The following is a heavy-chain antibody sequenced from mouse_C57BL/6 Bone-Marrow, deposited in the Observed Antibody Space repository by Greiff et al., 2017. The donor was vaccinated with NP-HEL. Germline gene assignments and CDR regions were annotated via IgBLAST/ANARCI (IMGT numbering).Heavy chain of an antibody. CDR2: IYPGDGDT. V-gene: IGHV1-82*01. CDR3: ASLITTVVPSYWYFDG. J-gene: IGHJ1*03. Sequence: QVQLKQSGPELVKPGASVKISCKASGYAFSSSWMNWVKQRPGKGLEWIGRIYPGDGDTNYNGKFKGKATLPADKSSSTAYMHLRSLTSADSAVYFCASLITTVVPSYWYFDGWGTGTTVTVSS. CDR1: GYAFSSSW. D-gene: IGHD1-1*01.